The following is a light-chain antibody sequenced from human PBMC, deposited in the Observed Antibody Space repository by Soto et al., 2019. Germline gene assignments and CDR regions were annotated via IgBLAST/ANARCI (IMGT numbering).Light chain of an antibody. V-gene: IGLV2-14*01. CDR1: SSDVGGYNY. CDR2: EVS. Sequence: HSALTQPASVSGSPGKSITISCTGTSSDVGGYNYGSWYQQHPGKAPKLMIYEVSDRPSGVSNRFSGSKSGNTASLSISGLQAEDEADYVCSSYTRSSTYVVFGGGTKLTVL. CDR3: SSYTRSSTYVV. J-gene: IGLJ2*01.